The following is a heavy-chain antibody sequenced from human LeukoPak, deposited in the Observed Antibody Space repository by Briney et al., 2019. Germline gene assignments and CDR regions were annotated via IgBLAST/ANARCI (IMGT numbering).Heavy chain of an antibody. CDR3: ARAGHHFDWLSTLGSYFDY. J-gene: IGHJ4*02. D-gene: IGHD3-9*01. CDR2: IYYSGST. CDR1: GGSISSSSYY. V-gene: IGHV4-39*07. Sequence: SETLSLTCTVSGGSISSSSYYWGWIRQPPGKGLEWIGSIYYSGSTYYNPSLKSRVTISVDTPKNQFSLKLSSVTAADTAVYYCARAGHHFDWLSTLGSYFDYWGQGTLVTVSS.